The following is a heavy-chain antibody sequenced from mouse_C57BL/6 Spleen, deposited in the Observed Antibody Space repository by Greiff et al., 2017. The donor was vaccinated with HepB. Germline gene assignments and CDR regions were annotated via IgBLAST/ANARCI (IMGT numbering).Heavy chain of an antibody. J-gene: IGHJ4*01. V-gene: IGHV1-69*01. CDR1: GYTFTSYW. Sequence: QVQLQQPGAELVMPGASVKLSCKASGYTFTSYWMHWVKQRPGQGLEWIGEIDPSDSYNNYNQKFKGKSTLTVDKSSSTAYMQLSSLTSEDSAVYYCARGRDYYAMDYWGQGTSVTVSS. CDR3: ARGRDYYAMDY. CDR2: IDPSDSYN.